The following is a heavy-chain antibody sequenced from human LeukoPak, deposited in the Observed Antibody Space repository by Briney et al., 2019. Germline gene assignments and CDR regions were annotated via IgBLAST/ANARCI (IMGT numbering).Heavy chain of an antibody. D-gene: IGHD3-9*01. V-gene: IGHV4-61*01. Sequence: SETLSLTCTVSGGSVSSGSYYWRWIRQPPGKGLEWIGYIYYSGSTNYNPSLKSRVTISVDTSKNQFSLKLSSVTAADTAVYYCARDIYDILTGSIYGMDVWGKGTTVTVSS. J-gene: IGHJ6*04. CDR2: IYYSGST. CDR1: GGSVSSGSYY. CDR3: ARDIYDILTGSIYGMDV.